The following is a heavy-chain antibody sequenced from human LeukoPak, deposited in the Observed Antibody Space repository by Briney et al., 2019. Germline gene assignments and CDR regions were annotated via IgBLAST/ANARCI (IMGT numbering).Heavy chain of an antibody. D-gene: IGHD6-19*01. Sequence: EASVKVSCKASGGTFSIYAISWVRQASGQGLEWMGRIIPIFGTANYAQKFQGRVTITTDESTSTAYMELSSLRSEDTAVYYCARDLSGWSGFGYWGQGTLVTVSS. V-gene: IGHV1-69*05. CDR1: GGTFSIYA. CDR3: ARDLSGWSGFGY. J-gene: IGHJ4*02. CDR2: IIPIFGTA.